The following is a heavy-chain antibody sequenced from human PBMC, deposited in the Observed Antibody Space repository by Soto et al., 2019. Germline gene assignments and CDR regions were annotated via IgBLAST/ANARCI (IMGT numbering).Heavy chain of an antibody. J-gene: IGHJ5*02. V-gene: IGHV4-39*01. CDR1: GGSITSSSYY. Sequence: PSETLSLTCTVSGGSITSSSYYWGWIRQPPGKGLEWIGSIYYSGSTYYNPSLKSRVTISVDTSKKQLSLKLSSVTAADMAVYYCATQEVGGSYVYTFDPWGQGTLVTVSS. CDR2: IYYSGST. CDR3: ATQEVGGSYVYTFDP. D-gene: IGHD1-26*01.